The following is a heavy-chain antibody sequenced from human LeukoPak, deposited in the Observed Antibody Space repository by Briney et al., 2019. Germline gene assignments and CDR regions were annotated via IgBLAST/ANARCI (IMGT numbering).Heavy chain of an antibody. CDR1: GGSISTGGYY. CDR3: ASTSKYIGSGRDDSFDI. Sequence: SETLSLTCTVSGGSISTGGYYWSWIRQPPGKGPEWIGYISYNGGTYYNPSLKSRVSISVDTSKSQFSLKMSSVTAADTAVYYCASTSKYIGSGRDDSFDIWGQGTLVTVSS. D-gene: IGHD3-10*01. J-gene: IGHJ3*02. V-gene: IGHV4-30-4*01. CDR2: ISYNGGT.